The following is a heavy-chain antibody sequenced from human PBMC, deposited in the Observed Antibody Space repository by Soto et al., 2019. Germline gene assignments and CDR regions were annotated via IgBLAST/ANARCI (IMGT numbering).Heavy chain of an antibody. J-gene: IGHJ6*02. V-gene: IGHV4-39*01. CDR2: IYYSGST. CDR1: GGSISSSSYY. D-gene: IGHD2-2*01. CDR3: ERPGYCISTSCYEVDYCYGMEV. Sequence: QLQLQESGPGLVKPSETLSLTCTVSGGSISSSSYYWGWIRQPPGKGLEWIGSIYYSGSTYYNPSLKSRVTLSEDTPKNDFSLKLSSVAAADTAVCYCERPGYCISTSCYEVDYCYGMEVWGQGTTVPV.